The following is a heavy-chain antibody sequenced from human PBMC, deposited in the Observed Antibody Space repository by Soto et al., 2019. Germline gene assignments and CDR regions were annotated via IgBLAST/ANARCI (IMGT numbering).Heavy chain of an antibody. CDR1: GYTFTSYD. D-gene: IGHD3-3*01. Sequence: QVQLVQSGAEVKKPGASVKVSCKASGYTFTSYDINWVRQATGQGLEWMGWMNPNSGNTGYAQKFQGRFTMTRNTSISTAYMELSSLRSEDTAVYYCARGPVNYDFWSGEGRAFDIWGQGTMVTVSS. J-gene: IGHJ3*02. V-gene: IGHV1-8*01. CDR2: MNPNSGNT. CDR3: ARGPVNYDFWSGEGRAFDI.